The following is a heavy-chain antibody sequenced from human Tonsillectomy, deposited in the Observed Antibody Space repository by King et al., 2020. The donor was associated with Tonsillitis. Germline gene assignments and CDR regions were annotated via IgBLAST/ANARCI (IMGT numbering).Heavy chain of an antibody. CDR1: GGTFSSYA. Sequence: QLVQSGAEVKKPGSSVKVSCKASGGTFSSYAISWVRQAPGQGLEWMGGITPMFGTPNHAQTFQGRVTITADESTSTVYMELSSLKSEETAIYYCAKDTTPKAGWFDLWGQGTLVTVSS. CDR3: AKDTTPKAGWFDL. D-gene: IGHD1-1*01. V-gene: IGHV1-69*01. J-gene: IGHJ5*02. CDR2: ITPMFGTP.